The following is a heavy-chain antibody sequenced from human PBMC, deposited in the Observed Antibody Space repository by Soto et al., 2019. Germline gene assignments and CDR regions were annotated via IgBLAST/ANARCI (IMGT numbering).Heavy chain of an antibody. CDR1: GGSISSYY. V-gene: IGHV4-4*07. D-gene: IGHD3-22*01. CDR2: IYTSGST. J-gene: IGHJ6*02. Sequence: TLSLTCTVSGGSISSYYWSWIRQPAGKGLEWIGRIYTSGSTNYNPSLKSRVTMSVDTSKNQFSLKLSSVTAADTAVYYCARDSGYSLFYYYYGMDVWGQGTTVTVSS. CDR3: ARDSGYSLFYYYYGMDV.